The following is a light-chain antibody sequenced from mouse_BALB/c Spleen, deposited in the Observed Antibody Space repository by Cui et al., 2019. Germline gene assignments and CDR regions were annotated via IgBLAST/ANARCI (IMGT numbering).Light chain of an antibody. J-gene: IGKJ5*01. V-gene: IGKV4-68*01. Sequence: IVLTQPLALMSASPGEKVTMTCSASSSVSYMYWYQQKPRSSPKPWIYLTSNLASGVPASFSGSGSGTSYSLTISSMEAEDAATYYCQQWSSNPLTFGAGTKLELK. CDR2: LTS. CDR3: QQWSSNPLT. CDR1: SSVSY.